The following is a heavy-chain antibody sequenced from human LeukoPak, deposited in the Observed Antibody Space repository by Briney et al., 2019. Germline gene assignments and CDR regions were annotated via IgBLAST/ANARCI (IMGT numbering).Heavy chain of an antibody. CDR2: ISGSGGST. V-gene: IGHV3-23*01. CDR1: GFTFSSYA. CDR3: ARDHSSSWINWFDP. Sequence: PGGSLRLSCAASGFTFSSYAMSWVRQAPGKGLEWVSAISGSGGSTYYADSVKGRFTISRDNSKNTLYLQMNSLRAEDTAVYYCARDHSSSWINWFDPWGQGTLVTVSS. D-gene: IGHD6-13*01. J-gene: IGHJ5*02.